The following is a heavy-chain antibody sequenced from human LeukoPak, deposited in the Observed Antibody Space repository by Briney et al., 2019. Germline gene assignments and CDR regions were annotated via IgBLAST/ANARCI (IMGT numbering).Heavy chain of an antibody. Sequence: QAGGSLRLSCAASGFTFSSYAMHWDRQAPGKGLEWVAVISYDGSNKYYADSVKGRFTISRDNSKNTLYLQMNSLRAEDTAVYYCARGSSTSLTSYGMDVWGQGTTVTVSS. V-gene: IGHV3-30-3*01. CDR2: ISYDGSNK. CDR1: GFTFSSYA. D-gene: IGHD2-2*01. J-gene: IGHJ6*02. CDR3: ARGSSTSLTSYGMDV.